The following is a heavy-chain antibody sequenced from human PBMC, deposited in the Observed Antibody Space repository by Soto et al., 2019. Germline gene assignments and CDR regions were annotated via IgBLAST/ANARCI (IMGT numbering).Heavy chain of an antibody. V-gene: IGHV3-49*03. CDR3: TREGPQPHYYYYGMDV. CDR2: IRSKAYGGTT. J-gene: IGHJ6*02. CDR1: GFTFGDYA. Sequence: QPGGSLRLSCTASGFTFGDYAMSWFRQAPGKGLEWVGFIRSKAYGGTTEYAASVKGRFTISRDDSKSIAYLQMNSLKTEDTAVYYCTREGPQPHYYYYGMDVWGQGTTVTVSS.